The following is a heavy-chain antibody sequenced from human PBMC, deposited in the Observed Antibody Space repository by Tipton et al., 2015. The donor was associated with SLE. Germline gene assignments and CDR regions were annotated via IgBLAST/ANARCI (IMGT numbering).Heavy chain of an antibody. Sequence: GSLRLSCAASGFTFSSYSMNWVRQAPGKGLEWVSSISSSSYIYYADSVKGRFTISRDNAKNSLYLQMNSLRAEDTAVYYCAKSPSYEGWFDPWGQGTLVTVSS. CDR1: GFTFSSYS. D-gene: IGHD3-3*01. CDR3: AKSPSYEGWFDP. J-gene: IGHJ5*02. CDR2: ISSSSYI. V-gene: IGHV3-21*01.